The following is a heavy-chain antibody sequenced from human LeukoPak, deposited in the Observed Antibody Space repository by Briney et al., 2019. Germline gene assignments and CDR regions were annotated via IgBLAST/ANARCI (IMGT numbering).Heavy chain of an antibody. CDR1: GYTFTSYG. CDR2: ISAYNGNT. J-gene: IGHJ6*03. V-gene: IGHV1-18*01. D-gene: IGHD6-6*01. Sequence: GASVKVSCKASGYTFTSYGNSWVRQAPGQGLEWMGWISAYNGNTNYAQKLQGRVTMTTDTSTSTAYMELRSLRSDDTAVYYCAREYSSSLYYYYYMDVWGKGTTVTVSS. CDR3: AREYSSSLYYYYYMDV.